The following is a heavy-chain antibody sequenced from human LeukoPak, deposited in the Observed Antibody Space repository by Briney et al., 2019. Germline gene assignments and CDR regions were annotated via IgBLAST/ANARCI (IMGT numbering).Heavy chain of an antibody. Sequence: GGSLRLSCAASGFTFSSYAMSWVRQAPGKGLEWDSAISGSGGSTYYADSVKGRFTISRDNSKNTLYLQMNSLRAEDTAVYYCATSGYDEYYFDYWGQGTLVTVSS. J-gene: IGHJ4*02. V-gene: IGHV3-23*01. D-gene: IGHD5-12*01. CDR1: GFTFSSYA. CDR2: ISGSGGST. CDR3: ATSGYDEYYFDY.